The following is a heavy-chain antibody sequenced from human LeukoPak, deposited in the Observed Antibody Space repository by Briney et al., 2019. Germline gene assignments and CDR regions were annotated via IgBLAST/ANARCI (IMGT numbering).Heavy chain of an antibody. D-gene: IGHD3-22*01. CDR2: ISSSGSHI. CDR3: ARDQGDSSGYYSY. J-gene: IGHJ4*02. CDR1: GFTFSDYY. V-gene: IGHV3-11*01. Sequence: GGSLRLSCAASGFTFSDYYMSWIRQAPGKGLEWVSYISSSGSHIYYADSVKGQFTISRDNAKNSLYLQMNSLRAEDTAVYYCARDQGDSSGYYSYWGQGTLATVSS.